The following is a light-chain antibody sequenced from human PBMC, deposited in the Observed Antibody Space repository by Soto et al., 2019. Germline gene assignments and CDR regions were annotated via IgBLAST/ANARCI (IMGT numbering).Light chain of an antibody. CDR3: CSYARSSTLYV. V-gene: IGLV2-23*01. CDR2: EGS. CDR1: SSDVGSYNH. Sequence: QSALTQPASVSGSPGQSITISCTGTSSDVGSYNHVSWYQQHPGKAPKLMIYEGSKRPSGVSNRFSGSKSGNTASLTISGLHAEDEADYYCCSYARSSTLYVFGTGTKVTVL. J-gene: IGLJ1*01.